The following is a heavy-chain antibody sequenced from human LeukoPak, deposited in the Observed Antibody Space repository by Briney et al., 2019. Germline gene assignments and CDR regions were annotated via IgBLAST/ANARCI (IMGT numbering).Heavy chain of an antibody. J-gene: IGHJ4*02. V-gene: IGHV1-8*03. CDR3: ARELRVAAAGHFDS. Sequence: ASVKVSCKASGYTFTSHDINWVRQATGQGLEWMGWMNPNSGDTGYAQKFQGRVTITRNTSISTAYMELSSLGSEDTAVYFCARELRVAAAGHFDSWGQGTLVTVSS. D-gene: IGHD6-13*01. CDR1: GYTFTSHD. CDR2: MNPNSGDT.